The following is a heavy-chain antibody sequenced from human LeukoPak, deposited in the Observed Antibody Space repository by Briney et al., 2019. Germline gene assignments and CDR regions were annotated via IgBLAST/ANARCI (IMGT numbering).Heavy chain of an antibody. CDR3: AKGGKWDVTPFDY. Sequence: GSLRLSCAASGFTFTSYSMNWVRQAPGKGLEWVSTISGGGGSTYYADSVKGRFTISRDNSRNTLYLQVNSLRAEDTAVYYCAKGGKWDVTPFDYWGQGTLVTVSS. V-gene: IGHV3-23*01. J-gene: IGHJ4*02. D-gene: IGHD1-26*01. CDR1: GFTFTSYS. CDR2: ISGGGGST.